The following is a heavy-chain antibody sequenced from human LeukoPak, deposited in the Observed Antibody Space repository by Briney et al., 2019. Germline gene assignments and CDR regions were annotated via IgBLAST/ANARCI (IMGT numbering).Heavy chain of an antibody. CDR1: GGSFSGYY. Sequence: PSETLSLTCAVYGGSFSGYYWSWIRQPPGKGLEWIGEINHSGSTNYNPSLKSRVTISVDTSKNQFSLKLSSVTAADTAVYYCARKVAMVRGAVDYWGQGTLVTVSS. V-gene: IGHV4-34*01. CDR3: ARKVAMVRGAVDY. J-gene: IGHJ4*02. CDR2: INHSGST. D-gene: IGHD3-10*01.